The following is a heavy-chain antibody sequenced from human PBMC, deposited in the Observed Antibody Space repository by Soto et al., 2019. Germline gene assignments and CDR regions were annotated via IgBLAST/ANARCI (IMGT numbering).Heavy chain of an antibody. V-gene: IGHV4-59*01. J-gene: IGHJ5*02. CDR2: VYYSGST. Sequence: PSETLSLTCTVSNGSISTYYWTWVRQPPGKGLEWIGYVYYSGSTNYNPSLKSRVGMSIDTSKNQFSLELKSVTAADTATYYCVRDYLLTGFDTWGQGTVVTVSS. CDR3: VRDYLLTGFDT. CDR1: NGSISTYY. D-gene: IGHD3-9*01.